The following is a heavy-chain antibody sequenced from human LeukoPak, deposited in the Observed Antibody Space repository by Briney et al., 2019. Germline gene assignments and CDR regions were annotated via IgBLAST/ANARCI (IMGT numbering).Heavy chain of an antibody. V-gene: IGHV5-51*01. D-gene: IGHD6-13*01. J-gene: IGHJ5*02. CDR1: GYKFSNYL. CDR3: ARHREGYSSNWSWFDP. CDR2: IYPGDSDT. Sequence: KRGESLKISCKGSGYKFSNYLIAWVRQAPGKGLEWMGIIYPGDSDTRYSPSFQGQVNISADKSINTAYVQWSSLKASDTAMYYCARHREGYSSNWSWFDPWGQGTLVTVSS.